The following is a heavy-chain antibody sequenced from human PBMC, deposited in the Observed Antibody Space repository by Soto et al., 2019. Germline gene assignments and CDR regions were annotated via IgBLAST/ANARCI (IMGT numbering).Heavy chain of an antibody. D-gene: IGHD6-13*01. V-gene: IGHV3-30*18. CDR1: GFSFSSYG. CDR3: AKVIAAAGTGYAFDI. CDR2: ISYDGSNK. Sequence: GCSLRLSCAAAGFSFSSYGMHWVRQAPGKGLEWVAVISYDGSNKYYADSVKGRFTISRDNYKNTLYLQMNSLRAEDTAVYYCAKVIAAAGTGYAFDIWGQGTMVTFS. J-gene: IGHJ3*02.